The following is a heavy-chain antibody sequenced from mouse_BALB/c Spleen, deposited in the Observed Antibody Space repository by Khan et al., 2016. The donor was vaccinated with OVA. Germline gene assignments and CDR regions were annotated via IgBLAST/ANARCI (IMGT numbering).Heavy chain of an antibody. CDR3: ARVYGGDFDY. V-gene: IGHV3-2*02. J-gene: IGHJ2*01. CDR1: GYSITTDYA. Sequence: LVESGPGLVKPSQSLSLTCTVTGYSITTDYAWNWIRQFPGNKLEWMGYISYSGNTKYNPSLKSRISITRDTSKNQFFLQLKSVTTEDTARYYCARVYGGDFDYWGQGTTLTVSS. CDR2: ISYSGNT. D-gene: IGHD1-1*01.